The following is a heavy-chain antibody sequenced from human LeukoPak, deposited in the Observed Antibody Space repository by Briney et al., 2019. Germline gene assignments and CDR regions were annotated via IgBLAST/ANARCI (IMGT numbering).Heavy chain of an antibody. CDR2: INPSGGST. D-gene: IGHD2-8*01. CDR3: AREDVVLVDAVRYYYYGMDV. CDR1: GYNFISYY. Sequence: ASVKVSCKASGYNFISYYMHWVRQAPGQGLEWMGIINPSGGSTSYAQKFQDRVTMTRDTSTSTVYMELSSLKCEDTAVYYCAREDVVLVDAVRYYYYGMDVWGQGTTVTVSS. J-gene: IGHJ6*02. V-gene: IGHV1-46*01.